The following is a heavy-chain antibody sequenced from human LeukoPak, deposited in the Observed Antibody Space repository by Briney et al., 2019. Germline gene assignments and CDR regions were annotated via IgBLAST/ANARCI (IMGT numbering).Heavy chain of an antibody. Sequence: GGSLRLSCAASGFTFSSYWMSWVRQAPGKGLEWVSAISGSGGSTYYADSVKGRFTISRDNSKNTLYLQMNSLRAEDTAVYYCAKDQITMIVVVIPDSFDYWGQGTLVTVSS. V-gene: IGHV3-23*01. D-gene: IGHD3-22*01. CDR2: ISGSGGST. CDR1: GFTFSSYW. J-gene: IGHJ4*02. CDR3: AKDQITMIVVVIPDSFDY.